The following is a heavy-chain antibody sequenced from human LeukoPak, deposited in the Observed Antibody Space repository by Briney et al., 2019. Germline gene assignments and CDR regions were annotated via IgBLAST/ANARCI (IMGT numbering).Heavy chain of an antibody. CDR3: ARKEDGILTGYYRWVGGSRSGWFDP. J-gene: IGHJ5*02. Sequence: SGTLSLTCAVYGGSFSGYYWSRIRQPPGKGLEWIGEINHSGSTNYNPSLKSRVTISVDTSKNQFSLKLSSVTAADTAVYYCARKEDGILTGYYRWVGGSRSGWFDPWGQGTLVTVSS. CDR1: GGSFSGYY. CDR2: INHSGST. D-gene: IGHD3-9*01. V-gene: IGHV4-34*01.